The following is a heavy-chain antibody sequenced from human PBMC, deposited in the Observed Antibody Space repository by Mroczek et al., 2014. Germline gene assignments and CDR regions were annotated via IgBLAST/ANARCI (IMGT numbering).Heavy chain of an antibody. CDR1: GGSFSSYA. Sequence: QVQLVESGAEVKKPGSSVKVSCKASGGSFSSYAISWVRQAPGQGLEWMGGIIPIFGTANYAQKFQGRVTITADESTSTAYMELSSLRSEDTAVYYCAREEADLRGITGTTYNWFDPWGQGTLVTVSS. CDR2: IIPIFGTA. J-gene: IGHJ5*02. D-gene: IGHD1-7*01. CDR3: AREEADLRGITGTTYNWFDP. V-gene: IGHV1-69*01.